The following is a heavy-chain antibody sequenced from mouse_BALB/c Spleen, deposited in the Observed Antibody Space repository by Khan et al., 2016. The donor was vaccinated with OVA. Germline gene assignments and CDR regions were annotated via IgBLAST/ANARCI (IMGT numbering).Heavy chain of an antibody. J-gene: IGHJ3*01. CDR1: GYTFTSYW. CDR2: IDPYDSET. V-gene: IGHV1-52*01. CDR3: ARNPFAY. Sequence: QVQLKQSGTELVRPGTSVKLSCKASGYTFTSYWMNWIKQRPEQGLEWIGRIDPYDSETHYNQKFKDKATLTVDKSSNTAYMQLTSLTSEDSAVYYGARNPFAYWGQGTLVTVSA.